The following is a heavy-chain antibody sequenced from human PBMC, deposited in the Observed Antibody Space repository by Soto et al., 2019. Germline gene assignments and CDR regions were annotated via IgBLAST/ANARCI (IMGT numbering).Heavy chain of an antibody. Sequence: GGSLRLSCAASGFTFSSYAMHWVRQAPGKGLEWVAVISYDGSNKYYADSVNGRFTISRDNSKNTLYLQMNSLRAEDTAVYYCARDGSVAAAGTLKNWFDPWGQGALVTVSS. J-gene: IGHJ5*02. V-gene: IGHV3-30-3*01. CDR1: GFTFSSYA. CDR2: ISYDGSNK. CDR3: ARDGSVAAAGTLKNWFDP. D-gene: IGHD6-13*01.